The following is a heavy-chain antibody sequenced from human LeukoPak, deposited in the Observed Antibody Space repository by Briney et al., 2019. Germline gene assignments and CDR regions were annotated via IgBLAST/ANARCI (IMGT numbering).Heavy chain of an antibody. CDR3: ARDSPDGSGTYYNDSPDY. J-gene: IGHJ4*02. CDR1: GYTFSSYG. CDR2: IGAYNGNT. V-gene: IGHV1-18*01. Sequence: GASVKVSCKASGYTFSSYGISWVRQAPGQGLEWMGWIGAYNGNTNYRQKLQGRVTMTTDTSTSTAYMDLRSLRSDDTAICYCARDSPDGSGTYYNDSPDYWGQGTLVTVSS. D-gene: IGHD3-10*01.